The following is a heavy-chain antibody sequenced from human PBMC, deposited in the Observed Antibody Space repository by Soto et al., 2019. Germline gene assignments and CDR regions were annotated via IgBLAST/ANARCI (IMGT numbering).Heavy chain of an antibody. Sequence: PSETLSLTCTVSGGSISSSSYYWGWIRQPPGKGLEWIGSIYYSGSTYYNPSLKSRVTISVDTSKNQFSLKPSSVTAADTAVYYCASTCSGASCYLEYFQHWGQGTLVTVS. CDR2: IYYSGST. CDR1: GGSISSSSYY. V-gene: IGHV4-39*01. J-gene: IGHJ1*01. CDR3: ASTCSGASCYLEYFQH. D-gene: IGHD2-15*01.